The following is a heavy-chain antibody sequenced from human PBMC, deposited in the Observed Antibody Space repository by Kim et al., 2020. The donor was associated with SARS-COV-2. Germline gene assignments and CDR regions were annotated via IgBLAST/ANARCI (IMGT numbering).Heavy chain of an antibody. Sequence: GGSLRLSCAASGFTFSDYYMSWIRQAPGKGLEWVSYISSSGSTIYYADSVKGRFTISRDAAKNSLYLQMNSLRAEDTAVYYCARDIPNWGVDYYYGMDVWGQGTTVTVSS. CDR1: GFTFSDYY. CDR2: ISSSGSTI. D-gene: IGHD7-27*01. J-gene: IGHJ6*02. V-gene: IGHV3-11*01. CDR3: ARDIPNWGVDYYYGMDV.